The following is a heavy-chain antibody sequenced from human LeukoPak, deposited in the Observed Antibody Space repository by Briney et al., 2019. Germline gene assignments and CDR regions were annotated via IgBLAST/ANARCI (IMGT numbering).Heavy chain of an antibody. Sequence: PSETLSLTCTVSGGSISSSSYYWGWIRQPPGKGLEWIGSIYYSGSTYYNPSLKSRVTISVDTSKNQFSLKLSSVTAADTAVYYCARGSYYDSSGYPPNSPVDYWGQGTLVTVSS. CDR1: GGSISSSSYY. D-gene: IGHD3-22*01. V-gene: IGHV4-39*07. J-gene: IGHJ4*02. CDR3: ARGSYYDSSGYPPNSPVDY. CDR2: IYYSGST.